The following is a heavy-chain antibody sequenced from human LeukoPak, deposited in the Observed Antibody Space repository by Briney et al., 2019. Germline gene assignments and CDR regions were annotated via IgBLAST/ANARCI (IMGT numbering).Heavy chain of an antibody. V-gene: IGHV3-66*01. J-gene: IGHJ4*02. CDR2: VYRGGST. CDR3: ARGGDYVVAGYY. D-gene: IGHD4-17*01. Sequence: PGGSLRLSCAASGFNVSTNYMSWVPQAQGKGLEWVSVVYRGGSTDYPDSVNGRFIISRDNSKHMLVLQMNSLRAEDTAVYYCARGGDYVVAGYYWGQRTLVTVSS. CDR1: GFNVSTNY.